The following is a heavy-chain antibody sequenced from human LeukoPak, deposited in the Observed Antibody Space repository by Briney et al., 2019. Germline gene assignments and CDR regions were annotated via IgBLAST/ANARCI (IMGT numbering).Heavy chain of an antibody. V-gene: IGHV4-39*01. CDR1: GGSISSSSYY. Sequence: SETLSLTCTVSGGSISSSSYYWGWIRQPPGKGLEWIGSIYYSGSTYYNPSLKSRVTISVDTSKNQFSLKLSSVTAADTAVYYCASSIYCSGGSCYSDYYYYMDVWGKGTTVTISS. CDR2: IYYSGST. D-gene: IGHD2-15*01. J-gene: IGHJ6*03. CDR3: ASSIYCSGGSCYSDYYYYMDV.